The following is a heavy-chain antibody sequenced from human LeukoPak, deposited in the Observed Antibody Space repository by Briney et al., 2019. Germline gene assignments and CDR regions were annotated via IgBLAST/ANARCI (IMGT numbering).Heavy chain of an antibody. CDR2: IYYSGST. CDR3: ARDLEGDYHDYVWGSYRYFDY. J-gene: IGHJ4*02. D-gene: IGHD3-16*02. V-gene: IGHV4-31*11. Sequence: SQTLSLTCAVSGGSIGSGGYSWSWIRQHPGKGLEWIGYIYYSGSTYYNPSLKSRVTISVDTSKNQFSLKLSSVTAADTAVYYCARDLEGDYHDYVWGSYRYFDYWGQGTLVTVSS. CDR1: GGSIGSGGYS.